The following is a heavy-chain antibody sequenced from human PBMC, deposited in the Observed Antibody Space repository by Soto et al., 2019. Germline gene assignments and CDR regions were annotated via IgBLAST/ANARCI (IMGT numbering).Heavy chain of an antibody. CDR2: ISAYNGNT. CDR1: GYTVTSYG. V-gene: IGHV1-18*01. CDR3: ARDGYGSSGYYLGFDY. Sequence: GASVKVSCKASGYTVTSYGISWVRQAPGQGLEWMGWISAYNGNTNYAQKLQGRVTMTTDTSTSTAYMELRSLRSDDTAVYYCARDGYGSSGYYLGFDYWGQGTLVTVSS. D-gene: IGHD3-22*01. J-gene: IGHJ4*02.